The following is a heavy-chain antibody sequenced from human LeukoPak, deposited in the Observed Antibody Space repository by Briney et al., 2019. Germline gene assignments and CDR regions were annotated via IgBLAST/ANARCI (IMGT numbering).Heavy chain of an antibody. J-gene: IGHJ4*02. D-gene: IGHD3-10*01. Sequence: GGSLTLSCAASGFTFSSYAMSWVRQAPGKGLEWVSAISGSGGSTYYAASVKGRFTISRDNSKNTLYLQMNSLRAEDTAVYYCAKDYYGSGRLFDYWGQGTLVTVSS. CDR1: GFTFSSYA. V-gene: IGHV3-23*01. CDR3: AKDYYGSGRLFDY. CDR2: ISGSGGST.